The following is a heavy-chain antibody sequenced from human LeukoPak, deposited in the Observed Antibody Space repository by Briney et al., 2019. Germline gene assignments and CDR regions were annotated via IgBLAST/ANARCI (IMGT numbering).Heavy chain of an antibody. J-gene: IGHJ5*02. V-gene: IGHV4-38-2*01. D-gene: IGHD6-6*01. CDR2: IYHSGST. CDR1: GYSISSGYY. CDR3: ARVGGVFSSSSGRNNWFDP. Sequence: PSETLSLTCAVSGYSISSGYYWGWIRQPPGKGLEWIGSIYHSGSTYYNPSLKSRVTISVDTSKNQFSLKLSSVTAADTAVYYCARVGGVFSSSSGRNNWFDPWGQGTLVTVSS.